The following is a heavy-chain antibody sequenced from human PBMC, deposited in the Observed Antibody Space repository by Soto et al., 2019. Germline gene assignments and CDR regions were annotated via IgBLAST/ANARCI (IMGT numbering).Heavy chain of an antibody. J-gene: IGHJ6*03. D-gene: IGHD2-2*01. V-gene: IGHV1-8*01. Sequence: ASVKVSCKASGYTFTSYDINWVRQATGQGLEWMGWMNPNSGNTGYAQKFQGRVTMTRNTSISTAYMELSSLRSEDTAVYYCARGGLIFCSSTSCYALGYYYYMDVWGKGTKVTVSS. CDR2: MNPNSGNT. CDR3: ARGGLIFCSSTSCYALGYYYYMDV. CDR1: GYTFTSYD.